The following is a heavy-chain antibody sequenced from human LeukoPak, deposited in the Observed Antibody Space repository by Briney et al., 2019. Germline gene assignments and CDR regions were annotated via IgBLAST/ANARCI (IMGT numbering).Heavy chain of an antibody. CDR1: GGSFSGYY. J-gene: IGHJ4*02. Sequence: ETLSLTCAVYGGSFSGYYWSWIRQPPGKGLEWIGEINHSGSTNYNPSLKSRVTISVDTSKNQFSLKLSSVTAADTAVYYCARVGPAHWLLLRVFDYWGQGTLVTVSS. CDR2: INHSGST. V-gene: IGHV4-34*01. CDR3: ARVGPAHWLLLRVFDY. D-gene: IGHD3-22*01.